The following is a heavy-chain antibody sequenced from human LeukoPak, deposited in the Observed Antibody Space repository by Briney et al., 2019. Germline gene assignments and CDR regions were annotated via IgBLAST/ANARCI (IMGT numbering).Heavy chain of an antibody. Sequence: PSETLSLTCTVSGYSISSGYYWGWIRQPPGKGREWIGSIYHSGSTYYNPSLKSRFTISVDTSKNQFSLKLSSVSAADTAVYYCARVVEGVGNYYYYYMDVWGKGTTVTVSS. J-gene: IGHJ6*03. CDR2: IYHSGST. CDR1: GYSISSGYY. D-gene: IGHD2-2*01. CDR3: ARVVEGVGNYYYYYMDV. V-gene: IGHV4-38-2*02.